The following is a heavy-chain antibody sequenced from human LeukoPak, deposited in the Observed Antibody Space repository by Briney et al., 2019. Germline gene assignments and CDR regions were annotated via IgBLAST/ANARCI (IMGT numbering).Heavy chain of an antibody. V-gene: IGHV1-8*01. CDR2: TNPNSGNT. D-gene: IGHD5-18*01. CDR3: ARGRYSYGTASDY. J-gene: IGHJ4*02. CDR1: GYTFTSYD. Sequence: GASVKVSCKASGYTFTSYDINWVRQATGQGLEWMGWTNPNSGNTGYAQKFQGRVTMTRNTSISTAYMELSSLRSEDTAVYYCARGRYSYGTASDYWGQGTLVTVSS.